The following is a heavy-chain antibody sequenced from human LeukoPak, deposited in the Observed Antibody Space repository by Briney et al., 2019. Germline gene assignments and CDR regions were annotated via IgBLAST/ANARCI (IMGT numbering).Heavy chain of an antibody. CDR2: IYHSGST. CDR1: GGSISSGGYY. J-gene: IGHJ4*02. V-gene: IGHV4-30-2*01. CDR3: ARVLTIPGKYYFDY. Sequence: PQTLSLTCTVSGGSISSGGYYWSWIRQPPGKGLEWIGYIYHSGSTYYNPSLKSRVTISVDRSKNQFSLKLSSVTAADTAVYYCARVLTIPGKYYFDYWGQGTLVTVSS. D-gene: IGHD3-3*01.